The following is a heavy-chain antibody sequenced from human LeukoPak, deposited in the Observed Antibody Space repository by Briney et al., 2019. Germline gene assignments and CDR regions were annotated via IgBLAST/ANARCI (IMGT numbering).Heavy chain of an antibody. D-gene: IGHD6-13*01. CDR1: GGSISSSSYY. CDR2: IYYSGST. V-gene: IGHV4-39*01. CDR3: ARGPAAGGDFDY. J-gene: IGHJ4*02. Sequence: SETLSLTCTVSGGSISSSSYYWGWIRQPPGKGLEWIGSIYYSGSTYYNPSLKSRVTISVDTSKNQFSLKLSSVTAADTAVYYCARGPAAGGDFDYWGQGTLVTVSS.